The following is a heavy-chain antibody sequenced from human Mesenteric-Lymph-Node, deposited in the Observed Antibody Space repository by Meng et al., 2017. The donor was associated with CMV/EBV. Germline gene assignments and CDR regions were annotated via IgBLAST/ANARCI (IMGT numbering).Heavy chain of an antibody. J-gene: IGHJ6*02. D-gene: IGHD2-2*02. V-gene: IGHV4-34*01. Sequence: SETLSLTCTVSDESFSDYYWTWIRLPPGKGLEWIGEVHHGGSTNYNPSLESRVTMSLDTSRRHFSLRLTSVTAADTAIYYCSRDPFDSAQPTAINYYYGMDVWGQGTTVTVSS. CDR2: VHHGGST. CDR3: SRDPFDSAQPTAINYYYGMDV. CDR1: DESFSDYY.